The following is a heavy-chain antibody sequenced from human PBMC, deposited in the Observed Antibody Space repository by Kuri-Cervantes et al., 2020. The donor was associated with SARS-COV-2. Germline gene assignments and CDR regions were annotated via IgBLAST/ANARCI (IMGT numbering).Heavy chain of an antibody. CDR3: AAAPILVCSGGSCYPRRQNWFDP. CDR1: GFTFSSYG. V-gene: IGHV3-30*02. Sequence: GESLKISCAASGFTFSSYGMHWVRQAPGKGLEWVAFIRYDGSNKYYADSVKGRFTISRDNSKNTLYLQMNSLRSEDTAVYYCAAAPILVCSGGSCYPRRQNWFDPWGQGTLVTVSS. D-gene: IGHD2-15*01. CDR2: IRYDGSNK. J-gene: IGHJ5*02.